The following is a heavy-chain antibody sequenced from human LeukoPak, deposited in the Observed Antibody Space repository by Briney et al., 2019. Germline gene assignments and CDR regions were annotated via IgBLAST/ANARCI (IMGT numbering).Heavy chain of an antibody. CDR2: IYPGDSDT. D-gene: IGHD3-16*02. J-gene: IGHJ4*02. V-gene: IGHV5-51*01. Sequence: GESLKIPCKGSGYSFTSYWIGWVRQMPGKGLEWMGIIYPGDSDTRYSPSFQGQVTISADKSISTAYLQWSSLKASDTAMYYCARAPGSLGELSLYPFDYWGQGTLVTVSS. CDR1: GYSFTSYW. CDR3: ARAPGSLGELSLYPFDY.